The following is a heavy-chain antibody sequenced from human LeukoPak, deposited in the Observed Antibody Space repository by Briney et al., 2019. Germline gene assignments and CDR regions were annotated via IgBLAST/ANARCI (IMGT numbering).Heavy chain of an antibody. D-gene: IGHD6-6*01. CDR2: INQDGGVR. Sequence: PGGSLRLSCAVSGFTFTSYWMSWVRQAPGKGLEWVANINQDGGVRYYVDSLKDRFTTYRDNAKKSLYLQMNSLRAEDTAIYYCARIGYSSSSNDYWGQGTLVTVSS. J-gene: IGHJ4*02. V-gene: IGHV3-7*01. CDR1: GFTFTSYW. CDR3: ARIGYSSSSNDY.